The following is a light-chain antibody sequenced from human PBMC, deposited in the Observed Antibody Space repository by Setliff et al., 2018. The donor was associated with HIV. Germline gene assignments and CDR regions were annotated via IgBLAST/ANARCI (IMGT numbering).Light chain of an antibody. J-gene: IGLJ1*01. V-gene: IGLV8-61*01. Sequence: QTVVTQEPSFSVSPGGTVTLTCGLSSGSVSTNYYPSWYQQTPGQAPRTLIYSTKTRYSGVPDRSSGSILGNKAALTITGAQADDESYYYCMLYMGSGIYVFGTGTKVTVL. CDR3: MLYMGSGIYV. CDR1: SGSVSTNYY. CDR2: STK.